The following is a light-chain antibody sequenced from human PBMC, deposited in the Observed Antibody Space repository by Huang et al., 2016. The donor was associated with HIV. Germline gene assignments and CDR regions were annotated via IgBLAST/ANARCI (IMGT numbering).Light chain of an antibody. CDR1: QSLVYSDGNTY. CDR3: MQATHWPRVT. V-gene: IGKV2-30*01. CDR2: KVS. J-gene: IGKJ4*01. Sequence: DVVMTQSPLSLPVILGQPASISCRSSQSLVYSDGNTYLSWFHQRPGQSPRRLIYKVSNRDSGVPDRFSGSGSGTDFTLEISRVEAEDVGVYYYMQATHWPRVTFGGGTKVEIK.